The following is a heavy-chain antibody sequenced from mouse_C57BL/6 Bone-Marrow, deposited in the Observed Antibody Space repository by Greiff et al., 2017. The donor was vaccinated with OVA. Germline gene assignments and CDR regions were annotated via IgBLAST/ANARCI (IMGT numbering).Heavy chain of an antibody. J-gene: IGHJ4*01. CDR1: GYTFTSYG. CDR2: IYPRSGNT. Sequence: VQLQQSGAELARPGASVKLSCKASGYTFTSYGISWVKQRTGQGLEWIGEIYPRSGNTYYNEKFKGKATLTAEKSSSTAYMQLSSLTSEDSAVYFCARRCNYYAMDYWGQGTSVTVSS. V-gene: IGHV1-81*01. CDR3: ARRCNYYAMDY.